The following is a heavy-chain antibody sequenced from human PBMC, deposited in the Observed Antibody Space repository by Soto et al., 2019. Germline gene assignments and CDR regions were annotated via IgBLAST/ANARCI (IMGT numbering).Heavy chain of an antibody. D-gene: IGHD6-6*01. CDR1: GYTFSTYG. Sequence: QVQLVQSGAEAKKPGASVKVSCKASGYTFSTYGISWVRQAPGQGLEWMGWISAYNGETKYAEKFQGRVIMTTDTSTSTAYMELRNLRSDDTAVYHCARDRIAVRPGWFDPWGQGTLVTVSS. CDR2: ISAYNGET. CDR3: ARDRIAVRPGWFDP. J-gene: IGHJ5*02. V-gene: IGHV1-18*04.